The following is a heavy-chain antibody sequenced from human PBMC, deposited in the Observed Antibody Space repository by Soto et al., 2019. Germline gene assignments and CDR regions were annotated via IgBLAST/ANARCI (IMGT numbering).Heavy chain of an antibody. CDR3: ARGFSSILSGNMVPGDY. CDR2: INPSGGST. J-gene: IGHJ4*02. CDR1: GYTFTSYY. D-gene: IGHD6-13*01. Sequence: ASVKVSCKASGYTFTSYYMHWVRQAPGQGLEWMGIINPSGGSTSYAQKFQGRVTMTRDTSTSTVYMELSSLRSEDTAVYYCARGFSSILSGNMVPGDYWGQGTLVTVSS. V-gene: IGHV1-46*01.